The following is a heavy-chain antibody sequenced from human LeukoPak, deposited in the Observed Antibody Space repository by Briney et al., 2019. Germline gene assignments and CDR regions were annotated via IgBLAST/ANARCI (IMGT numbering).Heavy chain of an antibody. V-gene: IGHV4-4*07. CDR3: ARDPPFYYYMDV. CDR2: FYTTGTT. CDR1: GGSFSGYY. J-gene: IGHJ6*03. Sequence: SETLSLTCAVYGGSFSGYYWGWIRQPAGKGLEWIGRFYTTGTTKYNPSLKSRVTMSVDTSKKQFSLKLTSESAADTAVYYRARDPPFYYYMDVWGKGTTVTVSS.